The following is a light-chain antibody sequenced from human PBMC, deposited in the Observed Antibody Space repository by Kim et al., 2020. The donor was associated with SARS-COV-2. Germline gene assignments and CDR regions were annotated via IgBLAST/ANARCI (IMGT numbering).Light chain of an antibody. CDR3: QSYDTSLRAWV. Sequence: QPVLTQPPSVSGAPGQRVTISCTGSTSNLGAGLGVHWFQQLPGTAPKLLIHDNTNRPSGVPDRFTGSKSGTSASLVISGLQTEDEADYYCQSYDTSLRAWVFGGGTQLTVL. CDR2: DNT. J-gene: IGLJ3*02. V-gene: IGLV1-40*01. CDR1: TSNLGAGLG.